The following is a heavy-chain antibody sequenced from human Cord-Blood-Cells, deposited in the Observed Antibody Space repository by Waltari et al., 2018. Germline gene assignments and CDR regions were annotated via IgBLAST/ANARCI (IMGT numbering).Heavy chain of an antibody. CDR1: GYTFTGYY. J-gene: IGHJ4*02. CDR2: INPNSGGT. V-gene: IGHV1-2*04. CDR3: ARDWGEASSSWYQFDY. D-gene: IGHD6-13*01. Sequence: QVQLVQSGAEVKKPGASVKVSCKASGYTFTGYYMHWVRQAPGQGLEWMGGINPNSGGTNYAQKFQGWVTMTRDTSISTAYMELSRLRSDDTAVYYCARDWGEASSSWYQFDYWGQGTLVTVSS.